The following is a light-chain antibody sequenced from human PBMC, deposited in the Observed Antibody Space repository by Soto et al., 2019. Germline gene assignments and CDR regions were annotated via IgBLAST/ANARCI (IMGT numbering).Light chain of an antibody. J-gene: IGKJ1*01. CDR1: QDISNY. V-gene: IGKV1-33*01. CDR3: QQFRDLPRT. Sequence: IQMTQSPSSLSASVGDRVTITCQASQDISNYLHWYQHKPGKAPKLLIYDPSNLETRVPSRFSGSGYGTDFSFTISSLQPEDIATYYCQQFRDLPRTFGQGTKVEIK. CDR2: DPS.